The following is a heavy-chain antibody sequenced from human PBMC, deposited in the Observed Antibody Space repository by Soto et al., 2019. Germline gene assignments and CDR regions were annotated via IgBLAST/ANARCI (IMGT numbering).Heavy chain of an antibody. CDR3: ASGPFNASRRGMDV. CDR2: INPDSGST. J-gene: IGHJ6*02. D-gene: IGHD3-16*01. Sequence: QVQLVQSGAEVKKPGASVKVSCKASGYTFTVNYIYWVRQAPGQGLEWIGWINPDSGSTKYAQKFQAWVSMTRDTSIDTSFMQVTPLTSDASAVNYCASGPFNASRRGMDVGGQGTTVTVTS. V-gene: IGHV1-2*04. CDR1: GYTFTVNY.